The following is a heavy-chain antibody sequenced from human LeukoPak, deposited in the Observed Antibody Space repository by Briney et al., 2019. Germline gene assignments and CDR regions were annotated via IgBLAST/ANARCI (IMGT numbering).Heavy chain of an antibody. CDR3: ARADPISGTYSPFDY. Sequence: SETLSLTCTVSGGSISSYYWSWIRQPPGKGLEWIGYIYYSGNTNYNPSLKSRVTISVDTSKNQYSLKLNSVTAADTPVYYCARADPISGTYSPFDYWGQGTLVTVSS. J-gene: IGHJ4*02. V-gene: IGHV4-59*01. D-gene: IGHD1-26*01. CDR2: IYYSGNT. CDR1: GGSISSYY.